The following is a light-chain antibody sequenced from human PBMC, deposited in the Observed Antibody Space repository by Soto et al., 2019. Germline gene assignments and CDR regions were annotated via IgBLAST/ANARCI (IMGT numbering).Light chain of an antibody. CDR1: RTDVDGYDY. J-gene: IGLJ1*01. V-gene: IGLV2-14*03. CDR3: NSYTSSTPFYV. CDR2: DVY. Sequence: QSALTQPASVSGSPGQSIATSCTGVRTDVDGYDYVSWYQQHPGQAPQLIIYDVYSRPSGVSHRFSGSKSGDTASLTISGLQAEDDADYYCNSYTSSTPFYVFGTGTKVTVL.